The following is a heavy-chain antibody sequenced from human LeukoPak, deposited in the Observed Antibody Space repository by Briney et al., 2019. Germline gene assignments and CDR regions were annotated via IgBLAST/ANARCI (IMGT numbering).Heavy chain of an antibody. D-gene: IGHD4-17*01. J-gene: IGHJ6*02. CDR2: ISYDGSNK. CDR1: GFTFSSYA. V-gene: IGHV3-30-3*01. Sequence: GRSLRLSCAASGFTFSSYAMHWVRQAPGKGLEWVAVISYDGSNKYYADSVKGRFTISRDNSKNTLYLQMNSLRAEDTAVYYRARGGYGDYSSYYYGMDVWGQGTTVTVSS. CDR3: ARGGYGDYSSYYYGMDV.